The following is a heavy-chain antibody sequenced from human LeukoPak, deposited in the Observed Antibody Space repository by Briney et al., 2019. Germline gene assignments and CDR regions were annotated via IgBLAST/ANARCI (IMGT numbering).Heavy chain of an antibody. CDR1: GFTFSSYS. CDR2: ISVSGGRT. V-gene: IGHV3-23*01. Sequence: PGGSLRLSCAASGFTFSSYSMSWVRHAPAKGLELFSAISVSGGRTYYAYSVMGGLTISTDNSKNTLYLQMNTLRCEYTPVYYCAKALVGEAVVGYWAQGTLVTVSS. CDR3: AKALVGEAVVGY. D-gene: IGHD6-19*01. J-gene: IGHJ4*02.